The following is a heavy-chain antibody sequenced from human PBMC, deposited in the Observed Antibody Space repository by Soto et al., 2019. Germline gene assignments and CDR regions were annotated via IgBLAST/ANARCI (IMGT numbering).Heavy chain of an antibody. J-gene: IGHJ4*02. V-gene: IGHV3-49*04. CDR1: GFTFGDYA. CDR2: IRSKAYGGTT. D-gene: IGHD3-16*01. CDR3: TRWGTYPLLDY. Sequence: PGRSLRLSCTASGFTFGDYAMSWVRQAPGKGLEWVGFIRSKAYGGTTEYAASVKGRFTISRDDSKSIAYLQMNSLKTEDTAVYYCTRWGTYPLLDYWGQGTLVTVAS.